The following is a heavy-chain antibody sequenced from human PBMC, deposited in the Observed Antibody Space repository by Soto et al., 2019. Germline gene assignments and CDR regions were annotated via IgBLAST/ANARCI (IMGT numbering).Heavy chain of an antibody. J-gene: IGHJ3*02. CDR2: ISWNSGSI. CDR1: GFTFDDYA. V-gene: IGHV3-9*01. CDR3: AKDLLMLTALAGVDAFDI. Sequence: EVQLVESGGGLVQPGRSLRLSCAASGFTFDDYAMHWVRQAPGKGLEWVSGISWNSGSIGYADSVKGRFTISRDNAKNSLYLQMNSLRAEDTALYYCAKDLLMLTALAGVDAFDIWGQGTMVTVSS. D-gene: IGHD1-20*01.